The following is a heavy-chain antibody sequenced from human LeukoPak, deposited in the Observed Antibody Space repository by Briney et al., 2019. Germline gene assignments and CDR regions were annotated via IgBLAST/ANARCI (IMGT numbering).Heavy chain of an antibody. V-gene: IGHV1-8*01. D-gene: IGHD4-17*01. CDR3: ARLLRYGDYGRGSEFDY. CDR2: MNPNSGNT. J-gene: IGHJ4*02. CDR1: GYTFTSYD. Sequence: GASVKVSCKASGYTFTSYDINWVRQATGQGLEWMGWMNPNSGNTGYAQKFQGRVTMTRNTSISTAYMELSSLRSEDTAVYYCARLLRYGDYGRGSEFDYWGQGTLVTVSS.